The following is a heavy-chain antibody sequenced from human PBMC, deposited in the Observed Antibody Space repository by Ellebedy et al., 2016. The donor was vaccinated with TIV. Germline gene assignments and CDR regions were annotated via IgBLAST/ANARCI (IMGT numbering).Heavy chain of an antibody. J-gene: IGHJ4*02. CDR3: ARLSYGYGGYFDY. Sequence: GESLKISCKGSGEDFTNYWIAWVRQMPGKGLEWMGIIYPAYSDATYNPSFQGQVTMSADKSITTAYLQWSSLKASDTAIYYCARLSYGYGGYFDYWGQGTLVTVSS. V-gene: IGHV5-51*01. CDR2: IYPAYSDA. D-gene: IGHD3-16*01. CDR1: GEDFTNYW.